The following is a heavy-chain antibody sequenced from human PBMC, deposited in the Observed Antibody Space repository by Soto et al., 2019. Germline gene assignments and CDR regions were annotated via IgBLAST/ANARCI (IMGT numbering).Heavy chain of an antibody. D-gene: IGHD1-26*01. CDR2: IYRGGRT. V-gene: IGHV3-53*01. J-gene: IGHJ6*02. Sequence: VGSLGLSFAASVFTFRSYGMHWVRQAPGKGLEWVSVIYRGGRTYYAASVRGRFTISRDNSKNTLYLQMNDLRAEDTAMYYCARDPRSGDFYYYYAMDVWGQGTTVTVSS. CDR1: VFTFRSYG. CDR3: ARDPRSGDFYYYYAMDV.